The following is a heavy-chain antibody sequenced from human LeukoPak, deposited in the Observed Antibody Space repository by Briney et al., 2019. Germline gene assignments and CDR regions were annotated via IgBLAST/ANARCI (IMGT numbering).Heavy chain of an antibody. J-gene: IGHJ6*03. D-gene: IGHD1-14*01. CDR2: ISGSGGST. CDR1: GFTFSSYA. Sequence: GESLKISCAASGFTFSSYAMSWVRQAPGKGLGWVSAISGSGGSTYYADSVKGRFTISRDNPKNTLYLQMNSLRAEDTAVYYCAKDPNPYYYYYYMDVWGKGTTVTVSS. V-gene: IGHV3-23*01. CDR3: AKDPNPYYYYYYMDV.